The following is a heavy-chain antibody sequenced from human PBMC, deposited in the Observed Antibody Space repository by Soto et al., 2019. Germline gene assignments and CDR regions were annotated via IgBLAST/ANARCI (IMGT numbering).Heavy chain of an antibody. CDR2: ISGSSGSA. J-gene: IGHJ4*02. Sequence: EVQLLESGGGLVQPGGSLRLSCAASGFALDSYGMSWVRQAPGRGLDWVSAISGSSGSAYYAGSVKGRFTISRDNSKKTVYLQMTSLRARDTAIYYCVRIRGVIVGGPDYWGQGALVTVSS. CDR1: GFALDSYG. V-gene: IGHV3-23*01. D-gene: IGHD3-16*02. CDR3: VRIRGVIVGGPDY.